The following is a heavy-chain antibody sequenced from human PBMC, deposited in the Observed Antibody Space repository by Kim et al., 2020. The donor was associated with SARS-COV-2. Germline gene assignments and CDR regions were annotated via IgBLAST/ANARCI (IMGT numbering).Heavy chain of an antibody. V-gene: IGHV1-8*01. J-gene: IGHJ6*01. CDR1: GYTFTSYD. D-gene: IGHD4-17*01. Sequence: ASVKVSCKASGYTFTSYDINWVRQATGQGLEWMGWMNPNSGNTGYAQKLQGRGTMTRNTSIRTAYMELSSLRSEDTAVYYCARGQILYGDYVFHVPLYYY. CDR2: MNPNSGNT. CDR3: ARGQILYGDYVFHVPLYYY.